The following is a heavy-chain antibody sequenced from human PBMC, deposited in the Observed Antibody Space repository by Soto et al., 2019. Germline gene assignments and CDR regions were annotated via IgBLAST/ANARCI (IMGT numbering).Heavy chain of an antibody. J-gene: IGHJ6*02. CDR1: GGSISSGGYS. V-gene: IGHV4-30-2*01. D-gene: IGHD5-12*01. CDR2: IYHSGST. CDR3: ARGGGYGYYYGMDV. Sequence: QLQLQESGSGLVKPSQTLSLTCAVSGGSISSGGYSWSWIRQPPGKGLEWIGYIYHSGSTYYNPSLKSRVTISVDRSKNQFSLKLSSVTAADPAVYYCARGGGYGYYYGMDVWGQGTTVTVSS.